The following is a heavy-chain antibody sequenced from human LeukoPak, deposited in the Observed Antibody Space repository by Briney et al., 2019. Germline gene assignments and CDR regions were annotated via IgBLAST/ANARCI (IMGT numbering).Heavy chain of an antibody. D-gene: IGHD1-14*01. J-gene: IGHJ6*02. Sequence: PGGSLRLSCAASGFPFSGYWMHWVRQAPGKGLVWVSRINNDGSSTNYADSVKGRFTISRDNAKNSLYLQMNSLRAEDTAVYYCARDKVRGIQMDVWGQGTTVTVSS. CDR1: GFPFSGYW. V-gene: IGHV3-74*01. CDR3: ARDKVRGIQMDV. CDR2: INNDGSST.